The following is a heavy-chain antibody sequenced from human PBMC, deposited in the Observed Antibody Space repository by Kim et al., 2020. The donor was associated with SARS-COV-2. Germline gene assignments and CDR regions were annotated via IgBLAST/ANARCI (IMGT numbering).Heavy chain of an antibody. D-gene: IGHD2-2*01. J-gene: IGHJ4*02. Sequence: GGSLRLSCAASGFTFSSYGMHWVRQAPGKGLEWVAVISYDGSNKYYADSVKGRFTISRDNSKNTLYLQMNSLRAEDTAVYYCAKDREDCSSTSCYFGGGIFDYWGQGTLVTVSS. CDR1: GFTFSSYG. CDR2: ISYDGSNK. V-gene: IGHV3-30*18. CDR3: AKDREDCSSTSCYFGGGIFDY.